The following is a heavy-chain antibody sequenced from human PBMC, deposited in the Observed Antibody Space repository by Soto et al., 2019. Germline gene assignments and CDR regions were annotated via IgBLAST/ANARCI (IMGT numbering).Heavy chain of an antibody. V-gene: IGHV4-30-2*01. CDR1: GNSIISRGYS. CDR2: ISHSGTT. D-gene: IGHD2-21*02. J-gene: IGHJ4*02. CDR3: ARAPHRIVVVTAIPSYFDY. Sequence: SETLSLTCAVSGNSIISRGYSWSWIRQPPGKGLEWIGYISHSGTTYHNPSLKSRLTISMDRSTNQFSLKLKSVSAADTAVYYCARAPHRIVVVTAIPSYFDYWGQGVLVTVSS.